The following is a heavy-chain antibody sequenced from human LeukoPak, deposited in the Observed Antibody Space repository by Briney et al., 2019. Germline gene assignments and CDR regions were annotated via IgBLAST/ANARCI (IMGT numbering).Heavy chain of an antibody. Sequence: GGSLRLSCAASGFSFDDYGMSWVRQAPGKGLEWVCGINWNGGSTVYADSVKGRLTSSRDNAKNSLYLQMNSLRAEDTALYYCARVRGTSGYYGAFDIWGQGTVVTV. J-gene: IGHJ3*02. CDR3: ARVRGTSGYYGAFDI. CDR2: INWNGGST. CDR1: GFSFDDYG. V-gene: IGHV3-20*04. D-gene: IGHD3-22*01.